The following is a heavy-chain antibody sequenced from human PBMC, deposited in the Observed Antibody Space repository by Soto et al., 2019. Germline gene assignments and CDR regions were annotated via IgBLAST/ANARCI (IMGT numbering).Heavy chain of an antibody. V-gene: IGHV3-33*01. CDR1: GFSFNNYG. CDR2: VWHDGSNK. J-gene: IGHJ6*02. Sequence: GGSLRLSCVASGFSFNNYGMHWVRQAPGKGLEWVAFVWHDGSNKGYADSVKGRFTISRDNAKNSLYLQMNSLRAEDTAVYYCARSSGGSGKLWNYYGMDVWGQGTTVTVSS. D-gene: IGHD3-10*01. CDR3: ARSSGGSGKLWNYYGMDV.